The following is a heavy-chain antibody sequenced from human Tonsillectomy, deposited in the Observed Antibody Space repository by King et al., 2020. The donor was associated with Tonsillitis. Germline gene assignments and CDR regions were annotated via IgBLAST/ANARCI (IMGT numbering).Heavy chain of an antibody. Sequence: VQLVESGGGLVQPGGSLRLSCAASGFTFSSYAMSWVRQAPGKGLEWVSTISGSGGSTYYADSVKGRFTISRDNSKNTLYLQMNSLRAEDTAVYYCAKSVSPKYDDSSGYYWGDFDYWGQGTLVTVSS. CDR1: GFTFSSYA. V-gene: IGHV3-23*04. D-gene: IGHD3-22*01. J-gene: IGHJ4*02. CDR2: ISGSGGST. CDR3: AKSVSPKYDDSSGYYWGDFDY.